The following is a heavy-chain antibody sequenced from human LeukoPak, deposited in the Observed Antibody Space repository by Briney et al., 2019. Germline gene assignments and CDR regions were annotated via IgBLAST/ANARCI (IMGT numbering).Heavy chain of an antibody. CDR2: FDTEDGET. J-gene: IGHJ4*02. CDR1: GYTLTELS. CDR3: ATSIAAAGYDY. Sequence: GASVKVSCKVSGYTLTELSMHWVRQAPGKGLEWMGGFDTEDGETIYAQKFQGRVTMIEDTSTDTAYMERSRLRSEDTAVYYCATSIAAAGYDYWGQGTLVTVSS. D-gene: IGHD6-13*01. V-gene: IGHV1-24*01.